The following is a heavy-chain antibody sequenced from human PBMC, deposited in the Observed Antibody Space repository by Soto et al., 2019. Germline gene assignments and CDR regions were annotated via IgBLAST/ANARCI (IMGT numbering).Heavy chain of an antibody. Sequence: QVHLVQSGAEVKKPGSSVKVSCKASGVTFFNSGFSWVRQAPGQGLEWVGGILPTLHTTKYAQSFRGRVTIAADESTSTAYMELRSLRADDTAVYYCASGPGYCSGGSCRPSEYFRHWGQGTLLIVSS. CDR1: GVTFFNSG. J-gene: IGHJ1*01. CDR3: ASGPGYCSGGSCRPSEYFRH. V-gene: IGHV1-69*11. CDR2: ILPTLHTT. D-gene: IGHD2-15*01.